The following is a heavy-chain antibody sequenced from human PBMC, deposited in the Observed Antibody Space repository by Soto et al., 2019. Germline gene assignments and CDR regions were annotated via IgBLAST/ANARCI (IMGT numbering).Heavy chain of an antibody. J-gene: IGHJ2*01. CDR2: IYSCGST. CDR1: GLSVSSDH. CDR3: ARGGDWYFDL. V-gene: IGHV3-53*01. Sequence: GFLWLSGAAAGLSVSSDHMNWVRQTPGKGLEWVSVIYSCGSTYYADSVRGRFTISREDSKNMLFLQMNSLRAEDTDVYYCARGGDWYFDLWGRGTLVTVSS. D-gene: IGHD3-16*01.